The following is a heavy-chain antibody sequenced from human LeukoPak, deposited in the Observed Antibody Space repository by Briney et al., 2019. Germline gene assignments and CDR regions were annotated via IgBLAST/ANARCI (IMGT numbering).Heavy chain of an antibody. V-gene: IGHV3-23*01. J-gene: IGHJ3*02. CDR1: GFTFSSYA. CDR2: ISASGGTT. CDR3: AKRPRDTSGYYLGAFDI. Sequence: GGSLRLSCAASGFTFSSYAMNWVRQAPGKGLDWVSGISASGGTTYYADSVKGRFTISRDNSKNTLYLQMNSLRAEDAAVYYCAKRPRDTSGYYLGAFDIWGQGTMVTVSS. D-gene: IGHD3-22*01.